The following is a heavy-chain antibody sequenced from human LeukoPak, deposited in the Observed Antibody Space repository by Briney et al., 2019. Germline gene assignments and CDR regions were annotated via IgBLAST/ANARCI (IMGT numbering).Heavy chain of an antibody. D-gene: IGHD3-10*01. Sequence: SETLSLTCSVSGGSISSSSYHWGWIRQPPGKGLEWIGSVYYIGSTYYNPSLKSRVTISIDTSKSHFSLKLSSVTAADMAVYYCARQDFGSGILPGYWGQGTLVTVSS. CDR2: VYYIGST. J-gene: IGHJ4*02. CDR3: ARQDFGSGILPGY. CDR1: GGSISSSSYH. V-gene: IGHV4-39*01.